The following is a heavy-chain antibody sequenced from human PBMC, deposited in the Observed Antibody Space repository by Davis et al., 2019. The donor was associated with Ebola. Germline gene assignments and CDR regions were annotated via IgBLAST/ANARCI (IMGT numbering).Heavy chain of an antibody. CDR2: IRSDGSVK. J-gene: IGHJ4*02. Sequence: GGSLRLSCAASGFTFSNYAVNWVRQAPGKGLEWVAFIRSDGSVKYYADSLKGRFTISRDYSKNTLSLQMNSLRAEDTAVYYCAKADPQQYFDYWGQGTLVTVSS. CDR3: AKADPQQYFDY. CDR1: GFTFSNYA. V-gene: IGHV3-30*02.